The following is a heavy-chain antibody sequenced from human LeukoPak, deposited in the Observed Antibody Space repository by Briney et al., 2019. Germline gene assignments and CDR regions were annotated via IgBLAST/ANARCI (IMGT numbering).Heavy chain of an antibody. Sequence: SETLSLTCTVSGGSISSYYWSWIRQPPGKGLEWIGYIYYSGSTNYNPSLQSRVTISVDTSKNQFSLKLSSVTAADTAVYYCARDVGGWYDYWGQGTLVTVSS. CDR2: IYYSGST. CDR1: GGSISSYY. J-gene: IGHJ4*02. D-gene: IGHD6-19*01. V-gene: IGHV4-59*01. CDR3: ARDVGGWYDY.